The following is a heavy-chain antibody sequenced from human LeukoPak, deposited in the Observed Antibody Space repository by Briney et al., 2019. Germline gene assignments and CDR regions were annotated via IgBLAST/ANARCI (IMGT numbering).Heavy chain of an antibody. CDR2: ISAYNGNT. D-gene: IGHD3-9*01. V-gene: IGHV1-18*01. CDR3: AAGAGYFDWLHTFDY. CDR1: GYTFTSYG. J-gene: IGHJ4*02. Sequence: ASVKVSCKASGYTFTSYGISWVRQAPGQGLEWMGWISAYNGNTNYARSLQGRVIMTTDASTRTAYMELRSLRSDDTAVYYCAAGAGYFDWLHTFDYWGQGTLVTVSS.